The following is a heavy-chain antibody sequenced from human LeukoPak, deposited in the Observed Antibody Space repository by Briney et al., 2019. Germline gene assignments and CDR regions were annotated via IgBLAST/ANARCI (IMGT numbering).Heavy chain of an antibody. CDR3: ARAERHCSSTSCLAVGDDYYYMDV. D-gene: IGHD2-2*01. CDR1: GGTFSSYA. J-gene: IGHJ6*03. Sequence: SSVKVSCKASGGTFSSYAISWVRQAPGQGLEWMGGIIPIFGTANFAQKFQGRVTITTDESTSTAYMELSSLRSEDTAVYYCARAERHCSSTSCLAVGDDYYYMDVWGKGTTVTVSS. V-gene: IGHV1-69*05. CDR2: IIPIFGTA.